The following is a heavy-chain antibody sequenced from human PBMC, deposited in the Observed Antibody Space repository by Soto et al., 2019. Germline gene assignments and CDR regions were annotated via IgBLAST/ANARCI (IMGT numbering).Heavy chain of an antibody. CDR1: GFTFSDYY. Sequence: PGGSLRLSCAASGFTFSDYYMSWIRQAPGKGLEWVSYISSSSSYTNYADSVKGRFTISRDNAKNSLYLQMNSLRAEDTAVYYCARPLYSSGYKYDAFDIWGQGTMVTVSS. CDR2: ISSSSSYT. CDR3: ARPLYSSGYKYDAFDI. D-gene: IGHD3-22*01. J-gene: IGHJ3*02. V-gene: IGHV3-11*06.